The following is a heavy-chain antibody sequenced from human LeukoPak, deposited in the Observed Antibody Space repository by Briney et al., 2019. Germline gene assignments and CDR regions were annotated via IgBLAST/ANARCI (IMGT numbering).Heavy chain of an antibody. CDR3: AKVETAAAATLRGFDY. V-gene: IGHV3-23*01. CDR1: GFTFKTFA. D-gene: IGHD6-13*01. Sequence: GGSLRLSCAASGFTFKTFAMSWVRQAPGKGLEWVSAISPTGDNIYYADSVKGRFTISRDNSKNTLYLQMNSLRAEDTAVYYCAKVETAAAATLRGFDYWGQGTLVPVSS. CDR2: ISPTGDNI. J-gene: IGHJ4*02.